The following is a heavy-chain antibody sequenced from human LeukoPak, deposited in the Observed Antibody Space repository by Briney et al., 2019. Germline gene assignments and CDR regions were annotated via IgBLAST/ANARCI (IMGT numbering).Heavy chain of an antibody. Sequence: GGSLRLSCAASGFTFSSYAMSWVRQAPGKGLEWVSTISDSGGSTYYADSAKGRFTLSRDNSKNTLYLQMNSLRVEDTAVYYCAKDSQSHAWSQFDYWGQGTLVTVS. D-gene: IGHD2-15*01. CDR1: GFTFSSYA. CDR3: AKDSQSHAWSQFDY. V-gene: IGHV3-23*01. J-gene: IGHJ4*02. CDR2: ISDSGGST.